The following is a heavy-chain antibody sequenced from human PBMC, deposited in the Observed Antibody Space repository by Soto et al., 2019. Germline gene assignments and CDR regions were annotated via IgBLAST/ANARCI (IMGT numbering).Heavy chain of an antibody. J-gene: IGHJ6*02. CDR2: IIPILGTA. D-gene: IGHD2-21*02. CDR3: ARGAEYCGGDCYSYGMDV. V-gene: IGHV1-69*13. CDR1: GGTFSSYA. Sequence: ASVKVSCKASGGTFSSYAISWVRQAPGQGLEWMGGIIPILGTANYAQKFQGRVTITADESTSTAYMELSSLRSEDTAVYYCARGAEYCGGDCYSYGMDVWGQGTTVTVSS.